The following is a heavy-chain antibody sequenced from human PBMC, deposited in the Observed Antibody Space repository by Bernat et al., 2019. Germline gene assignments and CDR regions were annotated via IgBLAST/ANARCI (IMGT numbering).Heavy chain of an antibody. CDR3: ARGLPQDIGVVTAAIGY. CDR1: GFTFSSYS. V-gene: IGHV3-21*01. J-gene: IGHJ4*02. CDR2: ISSSSSYI. Sequence: EVQLVESGGGLVKPGGSLRLSCAASGFTFSSYSMNWVRQAPGKGLEWVSPISSSSSYIYYADSVKGRITISRDNAKKPLELQMNRLRAEETAVYYCARGLPQDIGVVTAAIGYWGQGTLVTVSS. D-gene: IGHD2-2*01.